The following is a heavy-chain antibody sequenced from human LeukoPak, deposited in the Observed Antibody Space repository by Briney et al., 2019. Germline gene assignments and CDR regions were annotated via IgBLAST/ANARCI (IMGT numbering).Heavy chain of an antibody. J-gene: IGHJ4*02. Sequence: GGSLRLSCAASGFTFSSYAMSWVRQAPGKGLEWVSAISGSGASTYYADSVRGRFTISRDNSKNTLYLQMNGLRADDTAIYYCARGLDTVDISTGFDSWGQGTLVTVSS. CDR3: ARGLDTVDISTGFDS. CDR1: GFTFSSYA. V-gene: IGHV3-23*01. CDR2: ISGSGAST. D-gene: IGHD3-9*01.